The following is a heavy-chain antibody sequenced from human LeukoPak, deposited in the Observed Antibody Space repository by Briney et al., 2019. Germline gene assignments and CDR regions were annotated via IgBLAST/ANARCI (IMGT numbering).Heavy chain of an antibody. Sequence: PGGSLRLSCAASGFTFNRNAISWVRQAPGKGLEWVATIKQDGSAEFYVDSVKGRFTISRDSAKNSLYLQMNSLRDDDTAVYYCARDLFDYWGQGTLVTVSS. CDR1: GFTFNRNA. J-gene: IGHJ4*02. CDR2: IKQDGSAE. CDR3: ARDLFDY. V-gene: IGHV3-7*01.